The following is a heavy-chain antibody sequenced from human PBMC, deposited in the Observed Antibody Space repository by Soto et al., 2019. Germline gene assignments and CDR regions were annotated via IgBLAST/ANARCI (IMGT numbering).Heavy chain of an antibody. D-gene: IGHD3-3*01. Sequence: ASVKVSCKASGYTFTSYAMHWVRQAPGQRLEWMGWINAGNGNTKYSQKFQGRVTITRDTSASTAYMELSSLRSEDTAVYYCAIIRFWNHYYYGMDVWGQGTTVTVSS. CDR2: INAGNGNT. J-gene: IGHJ6*02. CDR1: GYTFTSYA. V-gene: IGHV1-3*01. CDR3: AIIRFWNHYYYGMDV.